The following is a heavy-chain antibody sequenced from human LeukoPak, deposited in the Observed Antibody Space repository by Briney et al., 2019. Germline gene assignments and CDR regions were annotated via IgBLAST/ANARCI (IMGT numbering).Heavy chain of an antibody. CDR2: IYYSGST. V-gene: IGHV4-59*01. CDR1: GGSISSYY. D-gene: IGHD1-26*01. J-gene: IGHJ4*02. Sequence: SETLSLTCTVSGGSISSYYWSWIRQPPGKGLEWIGYIYYSGSTNYNPSLKSRVTISVDTSKNQFSLKLSSVTAADTAVYYCARGSGSYRRAGFDYWGQGTLVTVSS. CDR3: ARGSGSYRRAGFDY.